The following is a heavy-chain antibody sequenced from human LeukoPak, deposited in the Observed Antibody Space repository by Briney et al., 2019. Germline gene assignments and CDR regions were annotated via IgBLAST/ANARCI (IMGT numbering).Heavy chain of an antibody. CDR2: ISAYNGNT. D-gene: IGHD3-3*01. CDR1: GYTFTSYG. Sequence: ASVKVSCKASGYTFTSYGISWVRQAPGQGLEWMGCISAYNGNTNYAQKLQGRVTMTTDTSTSTAYMELRSLRSDDTAVYYCARVHTYYDFWSAPPYIDYWGQGTLVTVSS. CDR3: ARVHTYYDFWSAPPYIDY. J-gene: IGHJ4*02. V-gene: IGHV1-18*01.